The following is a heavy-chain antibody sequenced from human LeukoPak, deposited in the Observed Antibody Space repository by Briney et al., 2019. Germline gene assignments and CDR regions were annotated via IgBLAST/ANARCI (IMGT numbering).Heavy chain of an antibody. CDR1: SGSISSYY. J-gene: IGHJ4*02. CDR3: ARARFGDGLYFDY. V-gene: IGHV4-59*01. D-gene: IGHD3-16*01. Sequence: SETLSLTCTVSSGSISSYYWSWIRQPPGKGLEWIGYIYYSGSTNYNPSLKSRVTISVDTSKNQFSLKLSSVTAADTAVYYCARARFGDGLYFDYWGQGTLVTVSS. CDR2: IYYSGST.